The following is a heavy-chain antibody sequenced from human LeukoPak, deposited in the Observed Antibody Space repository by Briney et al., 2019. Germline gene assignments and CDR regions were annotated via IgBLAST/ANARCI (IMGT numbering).Heavy chain of an antibody. CDR1: DGSSSSYY. J-gene: IGHJ4*02. CDR2: ISTRGTT. CDR3: ARQGWKDVDGVFDY. D-gene: IGHD1-1*01. V-gene: IGHV4-4*07. Sequence: PSETLSLTCTVSDGSSSSYYWSWIRQPAGKGLEWIGRISTRGTTDYNPSLKSRVTMSVDTSKNHFSLKLSSVTAADTAVYYCARQGWKDVDGVFDYWGQGTLVTVSS.